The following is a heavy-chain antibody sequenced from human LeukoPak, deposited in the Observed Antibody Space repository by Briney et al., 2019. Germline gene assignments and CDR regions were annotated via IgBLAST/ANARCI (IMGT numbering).Heavy chain of an antibody. Sequence: GGSLRLSCAVSGFIFSDYGFHWVRQAPGKGLEWVAVTRFDGSIKQYADSVKGRFTVSRDDSKNTLYLQMNSLKSEDTAVYYCARWGGTRQYYFDYWGRGTLVTVSS. CDR3: ARWGGTRQYYFDY. V-gene: IGHV3-33*01. J-gene: IGHJ4*02. CDR1: GFIFSDYG. CDR2: TRFDGSIK. D-gene: IGHD1-1*01.